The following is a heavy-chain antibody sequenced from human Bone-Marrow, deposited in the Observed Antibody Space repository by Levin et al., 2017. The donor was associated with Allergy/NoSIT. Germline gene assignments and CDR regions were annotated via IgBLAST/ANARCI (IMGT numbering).Heavy chain of an antibody. Sequence: GESLKISCAASGFTFNTYTMNWVRQAPGKGLEWLSCISSSGSYISYADSVKGRFTVSRDNAKNSLFLQMDSLRAEDTAVYYCARDANYDIMTGYGDALDCWGQGTMVTVSS. D-gene: IGHD3-9*01. J-gene: IGHJ3*01. CDR1: GFTFNTYT. CDR3: ARDANYDIMTGYGDALDC. CDR2: ISSSGSYI. V-gene: IGHV3-21*01.